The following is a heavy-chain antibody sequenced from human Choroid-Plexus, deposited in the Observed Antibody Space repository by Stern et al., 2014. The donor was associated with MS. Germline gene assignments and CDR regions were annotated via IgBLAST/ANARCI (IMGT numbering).Heavy chain of an antibody. Sequence: VQLVESGAEVKKPGASGKVSCKTSGYIFTGYSIHWVRQAPGQGLEWMAWINPNTGGTKYAQKFQGRVTMSRDPSISTAYVELSSLTSDDTAVYYCARDQRGITIFGVVTDYYYLGMDVWGQGTTVTVSS. CDR2: INPNTGGT. J-gene: IGHJ6*02. D-gene: IGHD3-3*01. V-gene: IGHV1-2*02. CDR3: ARDQRGITIFGVVTDYYYLGMDV. CDR1: GYIFTGYS.